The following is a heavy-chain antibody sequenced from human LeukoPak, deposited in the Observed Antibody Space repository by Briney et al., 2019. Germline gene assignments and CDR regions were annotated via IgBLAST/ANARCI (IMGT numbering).Heavy chain of an antibody. CDR3: ARDCYCRGRSCHDY. D-gene: IGHD2-15*01. CDR2: IYHSGST. V-gene: IGHV4-4*02. J-gene: IGHJ4*02. Sequence: SETLSLTCAVSGGSISSSNWWSWVRQPPGKGLEWIGEIYHSGSTNYNPSLKSRVTISVDKSKNQFSLKLSSVTAADTAVYYCARDCYCRGRSCHDYWGQGTLVTVSS. CDR1: GGSISSSNW.